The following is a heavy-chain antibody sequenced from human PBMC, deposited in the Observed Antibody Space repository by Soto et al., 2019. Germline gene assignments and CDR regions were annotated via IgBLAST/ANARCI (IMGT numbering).Heavy chain of an antibody. Sequence: PGGSLRLSCAASGFDFSDYYMSWIRQAPEKGLEWISYISGSSSTIFYADSVEGRFTISRDNAKNSLYLQMNSLRAEDTAVYYCARDGPRVKYYLDYWGQGTLVTVSS. V-gene: IGHV3-11*01. CDR2: ISGSSSTI. CDR3: ARDGPRVKYYLDY. CDR1: GFDFSDYY. J-gene: IGHJ4*02.